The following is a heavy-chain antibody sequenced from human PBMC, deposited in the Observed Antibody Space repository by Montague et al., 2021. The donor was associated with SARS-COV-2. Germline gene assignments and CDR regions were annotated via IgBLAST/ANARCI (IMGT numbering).Heavy chain of an antibody. CDR1: GGSFSGYY. Sequence: ETLSLTCAVYGGSFSGYYWTWIRQSPGKGLEWIAEINHSGTTNYNFNPSLRSRVTISVDTSKSQFSLKLSSVTATDTGVYYCARWDPQTLTLIGLRGKSASDXWGQGTLVTVSS. CDR3: ARWDPQTLTLIGLRGKSASDX. CDR2: INHSGTT. V-gene: IGHV4-34*01. J-gene: IGHJ4*02. D-gene: IGHD4-23*01.